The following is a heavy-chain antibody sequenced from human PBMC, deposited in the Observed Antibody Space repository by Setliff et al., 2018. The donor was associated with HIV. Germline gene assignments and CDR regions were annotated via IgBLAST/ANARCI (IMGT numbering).Heavy chain of an antibody. J-gene: IGHJ2*01. V-gene: IGHV4-34*01. Sequence: SETLSLTCAVYGASFNDYSWSWIRQTPGKGLEWVGKINHSGGTNYNPSLKSRVTISRDTSKNQFSLKLTSLTAADTAVYYCARDPHNYDSSGYRRTWYFDLWGRGSLVTVSS. D-gene: IGHD3-22*01. CDR1: GASFNDYS. CDR2: INHSGGT. CDR3: ARDPHNYDSSGYRRTWYFDL.